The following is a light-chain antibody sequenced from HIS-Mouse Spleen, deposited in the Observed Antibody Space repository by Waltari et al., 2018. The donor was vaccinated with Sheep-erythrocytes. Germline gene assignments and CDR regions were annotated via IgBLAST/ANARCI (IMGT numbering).Light chain of an antibody. J-gene: IGLJ1*01. V-gene: IGLV3-25*03. CDR2: KDS. CDR3: QSADSSGTYV. CDR1: ALPKQY. Sequence: SYELTQPPSVSVSPGQTARITCSGDALPKQYAYWYQQKPGQAPVLVIYKDSERPSGIPERFSGPRSGTTVTLTISGVQAEDEADYYCQSADSSGTYVFGTGTKVTVL.